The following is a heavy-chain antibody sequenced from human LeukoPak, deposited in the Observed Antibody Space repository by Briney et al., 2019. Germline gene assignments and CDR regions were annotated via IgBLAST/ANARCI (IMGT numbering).Heavy chain of an antibody. CDR1: DGSISSGTYY. CDR2: IYYSGST. Sequence: PSETLSLTCNVSDGSISSGTYYWSWIRQPAGKGLEWIGYIYYSGSTNYNPSLKSRVTISVDTSKNQFSLKLSSVTAADTAVYYCARPRYYYDSTHFDIWGQGTMVTVSS. CDR3: ARPRYYYDSTHFDI. D-gene: IGHD3-22*01. V-gene: IGHV4-61*10. J-gene: IGHJ3*02.